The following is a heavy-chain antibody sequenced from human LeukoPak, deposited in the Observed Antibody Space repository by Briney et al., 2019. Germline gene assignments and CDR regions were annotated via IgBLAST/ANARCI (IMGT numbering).Heavy chain of an antibody. V-gene: IGHV3-23*01. Sequence: GGSLRLSCAASGFTFSSYAMSWVRQAPEKGLEWVSAISGSGGSTYYADSVKGRFTISRDNSKNTLYLQMNSLRAEYTAVYYCAKTPEVTSYYYDSSGYYYDYWGQGTLVTVSS. D-gene: IGHD3-22*01. CDR1: GFTFSSYA. J-gene: IGHJ4*02. CDR2: ISGSGGST. CDR3: AKTPEVTSYYYDSSGYYYDY.